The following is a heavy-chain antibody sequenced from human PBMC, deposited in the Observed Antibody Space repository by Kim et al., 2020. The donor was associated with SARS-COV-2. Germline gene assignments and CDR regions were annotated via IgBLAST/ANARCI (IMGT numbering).Heavy chain of an antibody. J-gene: IGHJ3*02. Sequence: DYAVSVKSRITINPDTSKNQFSLQLNSVTPEDTAVYYCARRSYGGGAFDIWGQGTMVTVSS. CDR3: ARRSYGGGAFDI. V-gene: IGHV6-1*01. D-gene: IGHD4-17*01.